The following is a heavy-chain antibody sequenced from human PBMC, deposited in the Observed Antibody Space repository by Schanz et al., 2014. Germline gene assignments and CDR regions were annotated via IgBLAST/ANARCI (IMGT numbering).Heavy chain of an antibody. J-gene: IGHJ6*02. CDR3: TTGGRRGYSHYFYGMDV. Sequence: EVQLVESGGGLVKPGGSLRLSYAASGFTSSNAWMSWVRQAPGKGLEWVGRIKTKTDGGTTDYAAPVKGRFTISRDDSTNTLYLQMNSLKTEDTAVYYCTTGGRRGYSHYFYGMDVWGQGTTVTVSS. D-gene: IGHD5-18*01. CDR1: GFTSSNAW. CDR2: IKTKTDGGTT. V-gene: IGHV3-15*01.